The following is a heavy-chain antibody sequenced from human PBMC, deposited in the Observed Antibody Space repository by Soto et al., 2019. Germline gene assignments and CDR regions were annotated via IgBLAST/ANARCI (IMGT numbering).Heavy chain of an antibody. CDR3: ARGDYYDTSGPFSDFFDV. J-gene: IGHJ3*01. Sequence: GGSLRLSCAASGFAFSSYWMSWVRQAPGNGLEWVANINPDGSQKWYVDSVKGRFTISRDNAKKSLYLQMNSLRVDDTAVYYCARGDYYDTSGPFSDFFDVWGKGKMMTGSS. CDR1: GFAFSSYW. CDR2: INPDGSQK. V-gene: IGHV3-7*04. D-gene: IGHD3-22*01.